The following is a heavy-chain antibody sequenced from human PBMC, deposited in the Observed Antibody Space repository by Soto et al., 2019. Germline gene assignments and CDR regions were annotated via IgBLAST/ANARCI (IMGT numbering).Heavy chain of an antibody. V-gene: IGHV3-43*01. D-gene: IGHD2-21*01. Sequence: GGSLRLSCAASGFTFDDYTMHWVRQAPGKGLEWVSLISWDGGSTYYADSVKGRFTISRDNSKNSLYLQMNSLRTEDTALYYCAKSAGISYYYYYGMDVWGQGTTVTVSS. J-gene: IGHJ6*02. CDR1: GFTFDDYT. CDR2: ISWDGGST. CDR3: AKSAGISYYYYYGMDV.